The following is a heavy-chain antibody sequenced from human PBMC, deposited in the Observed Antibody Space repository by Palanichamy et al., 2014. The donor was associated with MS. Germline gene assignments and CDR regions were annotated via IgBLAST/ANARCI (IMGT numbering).Heavy chain of an antibody. V-gene: IGHV6-1*01. CDR1: GDSVSSSSAA. J-gene: IGHJ5*02. CDR2: TYYRSKWFF. CDR3: AAGWALVS. D-gene: IGHD1-26*01. Sequence: QVQLQQSGPGLVKPSQTLSLTCAISGDSVSSSSAAWNWIRQSPSRGLEWLGRTYYRSKWFFDYALSVRSRITINSDTSKNQFSLHLNSMTPDDTAVYYCAAGWALVSWGQGTLVTVSS.